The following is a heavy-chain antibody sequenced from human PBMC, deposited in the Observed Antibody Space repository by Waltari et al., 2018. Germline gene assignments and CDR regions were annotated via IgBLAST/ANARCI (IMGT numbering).Heavy chain of an antibody. CDR1: GFRFSNHG. CDR3: VRGMVRAVGFDF. Sequence: EVQLVESGGGLVQPGGSLRPACAASGFRFSNHGFHWVRPATGKGLVWVSCINSDGSATCYADSVKGRFTISRDDAKNTLYLQMNSLRAEDTAVYYCVRGMVRAVGFDFWGQGTLVTVSS. CDR2: INSDGSAT. V-gene: IGHV3-74*01. D-gene: IGHD1-26*01. J-gene: IGHJ4*02.